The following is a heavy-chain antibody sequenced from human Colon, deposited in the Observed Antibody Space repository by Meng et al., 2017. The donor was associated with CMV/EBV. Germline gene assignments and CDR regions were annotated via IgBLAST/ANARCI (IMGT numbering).Heavy chain of an antibody. Sequence: GGSLRLSCAASGFTFSNYWMTWLRQAPGRGLELVAHIKEDGSEKYFVGSVKGRFTISRDNAKNSLYLQMNSLRAEDTAVYYCARDAHRRGYWGQGTLVTVSS. J-gene: IGHJ4*02. V-gene: IGHV3-7*01. CDR1: GFTFSNYW. CDR2: IKEDGSEK. CDR3: ARDAHRRGY.